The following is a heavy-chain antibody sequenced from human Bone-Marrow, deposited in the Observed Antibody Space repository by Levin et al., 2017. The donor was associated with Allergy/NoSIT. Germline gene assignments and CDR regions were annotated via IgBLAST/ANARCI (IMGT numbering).Heavy chain of an antibody. D-gene: IGHD1-14*01. CDR3: AAITSSPHRFDP. J-gene: IGHJ5*02. Sequence: PSETLSLTCTVSGGSISGSDYHWSWIRQPPGKGLEWIAYIHYSGASYYNPSLRSRLAISLDMSNNQCSLSLSSVTAADTAVYFCAAITSSPHRFDPWGQGILVTVSS. CDR1: GGSISGSDYH. V-gene: IGHV4-30-4*01. CDR2: IHYSGAS.